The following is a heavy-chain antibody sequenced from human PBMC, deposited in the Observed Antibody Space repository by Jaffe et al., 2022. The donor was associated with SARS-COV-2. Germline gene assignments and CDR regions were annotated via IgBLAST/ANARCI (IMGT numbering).Heavy chain of an antibody. CDR1: GFTFSNYV. J-gene: IGHJ4*02. D-gene: IGHD2-8*01. CDR2: ISTGGDST. Sequence: EVQLLESGGDLVQPGGSLRLSCAASGFTFSNYVMSWVRQAPKKGLEWVSAISTGGDSTYYADSVKGRFTISRDNSKNTLYLQMNSLRAEDTAVYYCAKNSVPYCTNGICSKRLNFFDYWGQGTLVTVSS. CDR3: AKNSVPYCTNGICSKRLNFFDY. V-gene: IGHV3-23*01.